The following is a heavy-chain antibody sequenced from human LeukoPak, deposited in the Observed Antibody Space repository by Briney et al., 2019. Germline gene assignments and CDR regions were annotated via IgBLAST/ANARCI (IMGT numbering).Heavy chain of an antibody. V-gene: IGHV4-59*01. Sequence: SETLSLTCTVSGGSISSYYWSWVRQPPGKGLEWIGNIYYSGRTNYNPSLKSRVTMSVDTSKNQFSLKVSSVTAADTAVYYCASVTSDHWGQGTLVTVSS. D-gene: IGHD1/OR15-1a*01. J-gene: IGHJ4*02. CDR2: IYYSGRT. CDR1: GGSISSYY. CDR3: ASVTSDH.